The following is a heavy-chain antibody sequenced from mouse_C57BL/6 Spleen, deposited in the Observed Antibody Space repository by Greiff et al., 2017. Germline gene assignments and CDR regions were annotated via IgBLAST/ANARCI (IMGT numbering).Heavy chain of an antibody. Sequence: QVQLQQPGAELVKPGASVKLSCKASGYTFTSYWMNWVKQRPGQGLEWIGMIHPNSGSTNYNEKFKSKATLTVDKSSSTAYMQLSSLTSADSAVYYCAREGLRLLFAYWGQGTLVTVSA. CDR2: IHPNSGST. J-gene: IGHJ3*01. D-gene: IGHD3-2*02. V-gene: IGHV1-64*01. CDR1: GYTFTSYW. CDR3: AREGLRLLFAY.